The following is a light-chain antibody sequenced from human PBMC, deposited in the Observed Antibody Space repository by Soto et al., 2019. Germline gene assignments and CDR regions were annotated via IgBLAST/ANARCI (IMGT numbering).Light chain of an antibody. J-gene: IGLJ1*01. V-gene: IGLV1-40*01. Sequence: QSALTQPPSVSGAPGQRCTISFTVSISNIGAGYDVHCYQQLPLTAPKLLIYVNINLPSLFPYRFSVSNSGTSSSLTITVXQXEDEADYYCKSHASSLSGSNVFGTGTKVTVL. CDR3: KSHASSLSGSNV. CDR1: ISNIGAGYD. CDR2: VNI.